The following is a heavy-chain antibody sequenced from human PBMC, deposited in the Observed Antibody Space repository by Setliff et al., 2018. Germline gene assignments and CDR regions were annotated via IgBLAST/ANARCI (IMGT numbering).Heavy chain of an antibody. CDR3: ARDFWYYDSSGYYEFPYFDY. CDR1: GGSISSHY. Sequence: SETLSLTCTVSGGSISSHYWSWIRQPPGKGLEWIGSIYYSGSTNYNPSLKSRVTISVDTSKNQFSLKLGSVTAADTAVYYCARDFWYYDSSGYYEFPYFDYWGQGTLVTVSS. V-gene: IGHV4-59*11. J-gene: IGHJ4*02. CDR2: IYYSGST. D-gene: IGHD3-22*01.